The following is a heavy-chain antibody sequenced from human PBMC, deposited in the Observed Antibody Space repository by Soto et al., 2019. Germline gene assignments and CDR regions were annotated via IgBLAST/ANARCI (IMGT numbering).Heavy chain of an antibody. CDR2: IYPGDSDT. CDR3: ARGYCTTTICDPWFDP. J-gene: IGHJ5*02. V-gene: IGHV5-51*01. Sequence: GESLKISCKGSGYTFTSYWIAWVRQMPGKGLEWMGIIYPGDSDTRYSPSFQGQVTISADKSITTAYLQWSSLKASDTAMYYCARGYCTTTICDPWFDPWGQGTLVTVSS. CDR1: GYTFTSYW. D-gene: IGHD2-2*01.